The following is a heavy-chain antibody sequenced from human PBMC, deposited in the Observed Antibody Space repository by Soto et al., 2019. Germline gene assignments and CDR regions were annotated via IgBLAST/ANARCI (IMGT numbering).Heavy chain of an antibody. J-gene: IGHJ4*02. V-gene: IGHV3-33*01. D-gene: IGHD4-17*01. CDR3: ARVGPYRHADYGDFINFDY. CDR1: GFTFSSYG. Sequence: GGSLRLSCAASGFTFSSYGMHWVRQAPGKGLEWVAVIWYDGSNKYYADSVKGRFTISRDNSKNTLYLQMNSLRAEDTAVYYCARVGPYRHADYGDFINFDYWGQGTLVTVSS. CDR2: IWYDGSNK.